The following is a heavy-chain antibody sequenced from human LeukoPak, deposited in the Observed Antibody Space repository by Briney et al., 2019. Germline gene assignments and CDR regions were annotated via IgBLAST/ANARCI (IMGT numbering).Heavy chain of an antibody. Sequence: ASVKVSCKASGYTFTSYDINWVRQATGQGLEWMGWMNPNSGNTGYAQKFQGRVTITRNTSISTAYMELSSLRSEDTAVYYCARGPTGYSYGYYYYYMDVWGKGTTVTISS. CDR2: MNPNSGNT. D-gene: IGHD5-18*01. CDR1: GYTFTSYD. CDR3: ARGPTGYSYGYYYYYMDV. V-gene: IGHV1-8*03. J-gene: IGHJ6*03.